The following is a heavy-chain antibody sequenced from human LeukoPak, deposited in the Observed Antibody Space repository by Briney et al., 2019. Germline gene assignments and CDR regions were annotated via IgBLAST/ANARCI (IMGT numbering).Heavy chain of an antibody. Sequence: ASVKVSCKASGYTFTSYDINWVRQATGQGLEWMGWMNPNSGNTGYAQKFQGRVTMTTDTSTSTAYMELRSLRSDDTAVYYCARCGSWSDYYYMDVWGKGTTVTVSS. D-gene: IGHD1-26*01. J-gene: IGHJ6*03. CDR1: GYTFTSYD. CDR2: MNPNSGNT. V-gene: IGHV1-8*01. CDR3: ARCGSWSDYYYMDV.